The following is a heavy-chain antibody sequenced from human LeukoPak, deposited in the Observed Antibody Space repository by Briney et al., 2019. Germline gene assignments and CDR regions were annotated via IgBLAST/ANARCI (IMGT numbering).Heavy chain of an antibody. CDR3: AISGSYQPVDY. V-gene: IGHV3-11*01. CDR2: ISSSGSTI. Sequence: PGGSLRLSCAASGSTFSDYYMSWIRQAPGKGLEWVSYISSSGSTIYYADSVKGRFTISRDNAKNSLYLQMSSLRAEDTAVYYCAISGSYQPVDYWGQGTLVTVSS. J-gene: IGHJ4*02. D-gene: IGHD1-26*01. CDR1: GSTFSDYY.